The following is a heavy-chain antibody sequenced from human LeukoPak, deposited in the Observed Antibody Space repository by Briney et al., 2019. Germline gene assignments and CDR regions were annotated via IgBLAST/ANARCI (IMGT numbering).Heavy chain of an antibody. J-gene: IGHJ4*02. Sequence: GASVKVSCKASGYTFTGYYMHWVRQAPGQGLEWMGWINPNSGGTNYAQKFQGRVTMTRDTSISTIYMELSRLRYDDTAVYYCARPDCSTTSCCFDFWGQGTLVTVSS. V-gene: IGHV1-2*02. D-gene: IGHD2-2*01. CDR3: ARPDCSTTSCCFDF. CDR1: GYTFTGYY. CDR2: INPNSGGT.